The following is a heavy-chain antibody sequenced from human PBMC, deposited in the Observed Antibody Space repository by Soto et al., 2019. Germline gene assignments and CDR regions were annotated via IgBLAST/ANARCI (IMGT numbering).Heavy chain of an antibody. J-gene: IGHJ6*03. Sequence: QVQLVQSGAEVKKPGASVKVSCKASGYTFTSYGISWVRQAPGQGLEWMGWISAYNGNTNDAQKLQCRATMTTNTTTSTANMELSSLRSDDTAVYYYAKDRDYEARYYYYYMDVWGKGSTVTVSS. CDR1: GYTFTSYG. D-gene: IGHD4-17*01. CDR2: ISAYNGNT. CDR3: AKDRDYEARYYYYYMDV. V-gene: IGHV1-18*01.